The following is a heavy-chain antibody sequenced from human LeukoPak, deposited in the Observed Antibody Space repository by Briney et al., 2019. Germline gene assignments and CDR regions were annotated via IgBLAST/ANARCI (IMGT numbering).Heavy chain of an antibody. Sequence: SETLSDTSTVPGGSISSYNWRWMRHPAGKGLEWIWHVYSPGRTHYNSSDKSRVSLSVDTPNNQFSLRLRSVTPADPAVYVCARQIASAGTAGFDFWCQGDLVTVSS. CDR2: VYSPGRT. CDR1: GGSISSYN. CDR3: ARQIASAGTAGFDF. J-gene: IGHJ4*02. D-gene: IGHD6-13*01. V-gene: IGHV4-4*07.